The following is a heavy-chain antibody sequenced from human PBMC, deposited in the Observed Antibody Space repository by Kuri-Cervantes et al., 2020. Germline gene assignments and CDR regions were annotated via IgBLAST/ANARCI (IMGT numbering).Heavy chain of an antibody. Sequence: GGSLRLSCAASGFTFSSYAMSWVRQAPGKGLEWVSAISGSGGSTYYADSVKGRFTISRDNSKNTLYLQMYSLRAEDTAMYYCAKDGDIVATNDAFDIWGQGTMVTVSS. D-gene: IGHD5-12*01. CDR2: ISGSGGST. J-gene: IGHJ3*02. V-gene: IGHV3-23*01. CDR3: AKDGDIVATNDAFDI. CDR1: GFTFSSYA.